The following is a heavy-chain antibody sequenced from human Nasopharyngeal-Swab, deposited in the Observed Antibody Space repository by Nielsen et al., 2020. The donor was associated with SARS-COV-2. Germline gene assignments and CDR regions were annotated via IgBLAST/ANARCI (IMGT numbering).Heavy chain of an antibody. CDR3: ARGDRTRIQLWQWPPYGMDV. CDR2: IIPIFGTA. J-gene: IGHJ6*02. V-gene: IGHV1-69*01. D-gene: IGHD5-18*01. Sequence: WVRQAPGQWLEWMGGIIPIFGTANYAQKFQGRVTITADESTSTAYMELSSLRSEDTAVYYCARGDRTRIQLWQWPPYGMDVWGQGTTVTVSS.